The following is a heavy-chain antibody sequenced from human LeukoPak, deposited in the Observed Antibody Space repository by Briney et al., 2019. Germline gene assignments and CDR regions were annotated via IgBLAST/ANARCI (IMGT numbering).Heavy chain of an antibody. CDR1: GFTFSSYS. J-gene: IGHJ4*02. CDR3: AREGHTYGSDY. V-gene: IGHV3-48*01. CDR2: ISSSSSTI. D-gene: IGHD3-10*01. Sequence: GGSLRLSCAASGFTFSSYSMNWVRQAPGKGLEWVSYISSSSSTIYYADSVKGRFTISRDNAKNSLYLQMNSLRAEDTGMYYCAREGHTYGSDYWGQGTLVTVSS.